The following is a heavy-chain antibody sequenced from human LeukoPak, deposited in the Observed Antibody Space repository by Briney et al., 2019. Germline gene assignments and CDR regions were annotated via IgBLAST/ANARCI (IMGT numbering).Heavy chain of an antibody. CDR2: ISSSSSYI. CDR3: ARVRKYSGYYSWYFDL. D-gene: IGHD5-12*01. V-gene: IGHV3-21*01. J-gene: IGHJ2*01. Sequence: GGSLRLACAASGFTFSSYSMNWVRQAPGKGLEWVSSISSSSSYIYYADSVKGRFTISRDNAKNSLYLQTNSLRAGDTAVYYCARVRKYSGYYSWYFDLWGRGTLVTVSS. CDR1: GFTFSSYS.